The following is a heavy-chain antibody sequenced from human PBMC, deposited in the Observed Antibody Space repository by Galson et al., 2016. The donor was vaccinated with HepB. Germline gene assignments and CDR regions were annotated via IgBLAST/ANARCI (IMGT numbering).Heavy chain of an antibody. CDR1: DGSISSGNYY. D-gene: IGHD3-16*01. Sequence: TLSLTCAVSDGSISSGNYYWSWPRQPAGKGLEWIGRIRVTRDTDYTPSLKSRVTISADTSKNQFSLKLTSVTAADSAVYYCARGSDFVWETPVYWGQGTRVTVSS. CDR2: IRVTRDT. V-gene: IGHV4-61*02. CDR3: ARGSDFVWETPVY. J-gene: IGHJ4*02.